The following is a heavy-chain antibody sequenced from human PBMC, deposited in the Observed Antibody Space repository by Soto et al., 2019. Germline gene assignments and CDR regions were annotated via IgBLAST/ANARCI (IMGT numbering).Heavy chain of an antibody. CDR1: GYTFTSYA. CDR2: INAGNGNT. J-gene: IGHJ4*02. D-gene: IGHD5-12*01. V-gene: IGHV1-3*01. CDR3: ARYPFPVRSGYDYPGY. Sequence: GASVKVSCKASGYTFTSYAMHWVRQAPGQRLEWMGWINAGNGNTKYSQKFQGRVTITRDTSASTAYMELSSLRSEDTAVYYCARYPFPVRSGYDYPGYWGQGTLVTVSS.